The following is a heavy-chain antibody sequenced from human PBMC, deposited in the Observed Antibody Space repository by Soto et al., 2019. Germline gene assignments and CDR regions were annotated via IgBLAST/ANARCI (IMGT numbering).Heavy chain of an antibody. CDR1: GYTFTSYA. Sequence: QVQLVQSGAEVKKPGASVKVSCKASGYTFTSYAMHWVRQAPGQRLEWMGWINAGNGNTKYSQKFQGRVTITRDTSASTAYMELSSLRSEDTAVDYCASSKGLYDILTGYGLPYDDWGQGTLVTVSS. CDR2: INAGNGNT. V-gene: IGHV1-3*01. D-gene: IGHD3-9*01. CDR3: ASSKGLYDILTGYGLPYDD. J-gene: IGHJ4*02.